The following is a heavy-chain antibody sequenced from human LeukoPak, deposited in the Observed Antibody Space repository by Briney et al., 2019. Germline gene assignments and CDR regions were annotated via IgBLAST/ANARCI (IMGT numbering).Heavy chain of an antibody. CDR1: GLTFSSSA. Sequence: GGALRLSCEASGLTFSSSAMSWVRQVPGKGLEWVSGISASGGSTSYADSVRGRFTISRDNSKNTLYVQMNSLRDEDTAVYYCATPPSNYDFWSGFLSWGQGTLVTVSS. D-gene: IGHD3-3*01. J-gene: IGHJ5*02. CDR2: ISASGGST. V-gene: IGHV3-23*01. CDR3: ATPPSNYDFWSGFLS.